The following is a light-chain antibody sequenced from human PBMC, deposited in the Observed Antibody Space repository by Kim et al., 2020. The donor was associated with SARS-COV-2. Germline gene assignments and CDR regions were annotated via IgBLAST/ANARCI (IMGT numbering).Light chain of an antibody. V-gene: IGKV3-15*01. Sequence: SPGERATLSCRASQSVSSNLAWYQQIPGQAPRLLIYGASTRATGIPARFSGSGSATEFTLTISSLQSEDFAVYYCQQYNNWPPITFGQGTRLEIK. CDR2: GAS. CDR3: QQYNNWPPIT. CDR1: QSVSSN. J-gene: IGKJ5*01.